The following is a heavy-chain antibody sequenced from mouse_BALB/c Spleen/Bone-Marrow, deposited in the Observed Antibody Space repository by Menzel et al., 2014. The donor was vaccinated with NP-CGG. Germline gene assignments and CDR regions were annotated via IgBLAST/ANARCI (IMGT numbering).Heavy chain of an antibody. CDR2: IDPANGNT. Sequence: VQLQQSGAELVKPGASVKLFCTASGFNIKDTYMHWVKQRPEQGLEWIGRIDPANGNTKYDPKFQGKATIPADTSSNTPYLQLSSLTSEDTAVYYCVRSKEYCFDYWGLGTTLTVPS. V-gene: IGHV14-3*02. D-gene: IGHD2-5*01. CDR1: GFNIKDTY. J-gene: IGHJ2*01. CDR3: VRSKEYCFDY.